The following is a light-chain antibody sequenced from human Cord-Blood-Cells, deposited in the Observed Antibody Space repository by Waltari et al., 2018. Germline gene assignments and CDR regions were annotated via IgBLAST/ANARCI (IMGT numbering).Light chain of an antibody. CDR2: SNN. J-gene: IGLJ3*02. V-gene: IGLV1-44*01. CDR3: AAWDDSLNGWV. CDR1: SSNIGSNT. Sequence: QSVLTQPPSASGTPGPRVTISCSGSSSNIGSNTVTWYQQLPGTAPKPLIYSNNPRPSGVPDRFSGSKSGTSASLAISGLQSEDEADYYCAAWDDSLNGWVFGGGTKLTVL.